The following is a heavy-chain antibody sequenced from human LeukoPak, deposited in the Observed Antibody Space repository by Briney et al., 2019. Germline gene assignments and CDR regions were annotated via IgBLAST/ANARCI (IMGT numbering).Heavy chain of an antibody. D-gene: IGHD3-10*01. Sequence: SETLSLTCTVSGGSISSYYWSWIRQPPGKGLEWIGYIYYSGSTNYNPSLKSRVTISVDTSKNQFSLKLSSVTAADTAVYYCAKDRSVLLWFGEPPSDAFDIWGQGTMVTVSS. CDR3: AKDRSVLLWFGEPPSDAFDI. CDR1: GGSISSYY. CDR2: IYYSGST. V-gene: IGHV4-59*01. J-gene: IGHJ3*02.